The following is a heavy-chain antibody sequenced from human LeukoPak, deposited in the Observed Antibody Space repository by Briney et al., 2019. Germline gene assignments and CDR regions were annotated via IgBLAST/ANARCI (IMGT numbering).Heavy chain of an antibody. V-gene: IGHV4-59*01. CDR3: ARGDYGEYYFDY. CDR2: IYYSGST. CDR1: GGSISSYY. J-gene: IGHJ4*02. D-gene: IGHD4-17*01. Sequence: SETLSLTCTVSGGSISSYYWSWIRQTPGKGLEWIGYIYYSGSTNYNPSLKSRVTISVDTSKNQFSLKLSSVTAADTAVYYCARGDYGEYYFDYWGQGTLVTVSS.